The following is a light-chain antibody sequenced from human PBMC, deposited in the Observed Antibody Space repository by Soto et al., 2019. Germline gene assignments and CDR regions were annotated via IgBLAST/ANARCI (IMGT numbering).Light chain of an antibody. V-gene: IGLV1-51*01. Sequence: QSVLTQPPSVSAAPGQKVTISCSGSSSNIGGNSVSSYQQPPVTTPKLLIDDDKKRPSGIPDRFSGSKSGTSDTLGITGFQTGDKADYYCGSWDSSLGAYVFGTGTKVTVL. CDR1: SSNIGGNS. J-gene: IGLJ1*01. CDR2: DDK. CDR3: GSWDSSLGAYV.